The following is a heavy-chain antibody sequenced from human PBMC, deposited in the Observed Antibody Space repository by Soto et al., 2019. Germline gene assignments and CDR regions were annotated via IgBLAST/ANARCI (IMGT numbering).Heavy chain of an antibody. V-gene: IGHV4-39*01. Sequence: QLQLQESGPGLVKPSETLSLTCTVSGGSISSSSYYWGWIRQPPGKGLEWIGSIYYSGSTYYNPSLKSRVTISVDTSKNQFSLKLSSVTAADTAVYYCAAWFGELLRRRDYWGQGTLVTVSS. CDR3: AAWFGELLRRRDY. D-gene: IGHD3-10*01. CDR1: GGSISSSSYY. CDR2: IYYSGST. J-gene: IGHJ4*02.